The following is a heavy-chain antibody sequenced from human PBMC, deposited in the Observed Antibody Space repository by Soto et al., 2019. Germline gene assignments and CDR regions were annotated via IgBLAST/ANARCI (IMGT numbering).Heavy chain of an antibody. CDR1: GFTFSTYW. CDR2: INTDGSST. Sequence: EVQLVESGGNLVQPGGSLRLSCAASGFTFSTYWIHWVRQTPGKGLVWVSRINTDGSSTNYADSVKGRFTISRDNARNTLYLQMNSLRLEDTAVYYGARGQQRGYYVVNWGQGTLVTVSS. CDR3: ARGQQRGYYVVN. D-gene: IGHD3-22*01. V-gene: IGHV3-74*01. J-gene: IGHJ4*02.